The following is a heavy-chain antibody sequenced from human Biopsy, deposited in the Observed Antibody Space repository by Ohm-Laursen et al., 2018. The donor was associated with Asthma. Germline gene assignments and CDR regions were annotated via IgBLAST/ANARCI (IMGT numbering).Heavy chain of an antibody. V-gene: IGHV3-53*01. CDR3: ARGDSSGWSHYYFDY. D-gene: IGHD6-19*01. J-gene: IGHJ4*02. CDR1: GFTVSRDH. CDR2: IYSGGTS. Sequence: SLRLSCSASGFTVSRDHMFWVRQAPGEGLEWVSVIYSGGTSHTADSVRGRFTISRDFSKNTLHLQMDSLRLEDTAAYYFARGDSSGWSHYYFDYWGQGTLVTVSS.